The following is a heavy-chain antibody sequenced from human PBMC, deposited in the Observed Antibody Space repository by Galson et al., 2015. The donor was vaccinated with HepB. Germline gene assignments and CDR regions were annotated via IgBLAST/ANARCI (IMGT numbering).Heavy chain of an antibody. CDR2: INAGNGNT. CDR3: ARDNASEDTYYFDY. V-gene: IGHV1-3*01. CDR1: GGTFTSYA. Sequence: SVKVSCKASGGTFTSYAMHWVRQAPGQRLEWMGWINAGNGNTKYSQKFQGRVTITRDTSASTAYMELSSLRSEDTAMYYCARDNASEDTYYFDYWGQGTLVTVSS. J-gene: IGHJ4*02.